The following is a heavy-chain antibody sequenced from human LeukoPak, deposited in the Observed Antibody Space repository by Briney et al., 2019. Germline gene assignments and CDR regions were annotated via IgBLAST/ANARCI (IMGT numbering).Heavy chain of an antibody. CDR1: GFRFDDYG. J-gene: IGHJ6*03. CDR3: VRVMGYCSDGSCYPRGVGYYYMDV. Sequence: GGSLRLSCAASGFRFDDYGMSWVRQRPGKGLEWVSGINRSSGDTGYADSVKGRFTISRDNAKNSLYLQMNSLRAEDTALYYCVRVMGYCSDGSCYPRGVGYYYMDVWGKGTTVTISS. D-gene: IGHD2-15*01. CDR2: INRSSGDT. V-gene: IGHV3-20*04.